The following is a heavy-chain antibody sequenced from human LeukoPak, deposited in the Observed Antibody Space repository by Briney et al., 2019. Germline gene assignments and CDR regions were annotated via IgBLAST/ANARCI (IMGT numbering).Heavy chain of an antibody. D-gene: IGHD6-19*01. V-gene: IGHV3-30*18. Sequence: PGRSLRLSCAASGFTFSSYDMHWVRQAPGKGLEWVTLISYDGSNKYYGDSVKGRFTISRDNSKNMLYLRMSSLRAEDTAVYYCAKERPSGAGQEYYFDYWGQGTLVTVSS. J-gene: IGHJ4*02. CDR2: ISYDGSNK. CDR3: AKERPSGAGQEYYFDY. CDR1: GFTFSSYD.